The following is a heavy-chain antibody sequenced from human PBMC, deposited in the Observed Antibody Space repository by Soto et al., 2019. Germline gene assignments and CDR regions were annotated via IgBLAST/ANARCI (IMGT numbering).Heavy chain of an antibody. CDR1: GGTFSSYA. J-gene: IGHJ6*02. CDR2: IIPIFGTA. V-gene: IGHV1-69*12. CDR3: ARAPLGYDSSGYHSSTVRDRYYYYGMDV. D-gene: IGHD3-22*01. Sequence: QVQLVQSGAEVKKPGSSVKVSCKASGGTFSSYAISWVRQAPGQGLEWMGGIIPIFGTANYAQKFQGRVNVTADESTSTAYMELSSLRSEDTAVYYCARAPLGYDSSGYHSSTVRDRYYYYGMDVWGQGTTVTVSS.